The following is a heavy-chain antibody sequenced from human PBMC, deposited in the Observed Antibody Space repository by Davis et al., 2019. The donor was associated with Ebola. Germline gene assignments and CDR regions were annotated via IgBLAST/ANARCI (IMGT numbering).Heavy chain of an antibody. Sequence: GESLKISCAASGFTFSSYAMSWVRQAPGKGLEWVSAISGSGGSTYYADSVKGRFTISRDNSKNTLYLQMNSLRAEDTAVYYCAKDLRYCSSTSCSKYYYYYGMDVWGRGTTVTVSS. CDR1: GFTFSSYA. D-gene: IGHD2-2*01. V-gene: IGHV3-23*01. CDR3: AKDLRYCSSTSCSKYYYYYGMDV. CDR2: ISGSGGST. J-gene: IGHJ6*02.